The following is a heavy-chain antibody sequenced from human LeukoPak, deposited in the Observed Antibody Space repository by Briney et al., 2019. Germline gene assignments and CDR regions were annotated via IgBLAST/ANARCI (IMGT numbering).Heavy chain of an antibody. J-gene: IGHJ6*03. CDR2: IYTTGST. CDR1: GASISSGSHF. CDR3: ATSPYYFYMDV. Sequence: SQTLSLTCSVSGASISSGSHFWTWIRQPAGKGLEWIGRIYTTGSTNYNPSLTSRVTISMDASKNQFSLNLSSVTAADTAVYYCATSPYYFYMDVWVKGTSVVVSS. V-gene: IGHV4-61*02.